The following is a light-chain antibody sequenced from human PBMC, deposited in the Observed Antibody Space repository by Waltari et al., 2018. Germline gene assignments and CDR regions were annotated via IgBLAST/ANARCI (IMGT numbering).Light chain of an antibody. V-gene: IGKV1-5*01. CDR1: QSISNW. CDR3: QQYNNYTPKT. CDR2: KAS. J-gene: IGKJ1*01. Sequence: IQVTQSPSTLSASVGDRVTITCRATQSISNWLAWYQQKPGKAPKLLIYKASTLESGVPSRFSGSGSGTEFTLTISSLQPDDFATYFCQQYNNYTPKTFGQGTTV.